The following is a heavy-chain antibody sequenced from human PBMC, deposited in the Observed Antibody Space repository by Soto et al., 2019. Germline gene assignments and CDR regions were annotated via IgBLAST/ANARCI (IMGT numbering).Heavy chain of an antibody. CDR1: GGSISSGGYY. J-gene: IGHJ5*02. V-gene: IGHV4-31*03. Sequence: SETLSLTCTVSGGSISSGGYYWSWIRQHPGKGLEWIGYIYYSGSTYYNPSLKSRVTISVDTSKNQFSLKLSSVTAADTAVYYCARAPIRERNWFDPWGQGTLVIVSS. CDR2: IYYSGST. D-gene: IGHD3-16*01. CDR3: ARAPIRERNWFDP.